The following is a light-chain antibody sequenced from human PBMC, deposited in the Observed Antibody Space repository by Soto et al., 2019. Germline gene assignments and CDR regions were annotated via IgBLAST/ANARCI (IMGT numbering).Light chain of an antibody. V-gene: IGKV2-28*01. CDR3: MQALQPPGT. CDR1: HSLLHSNGYDY. Sequence: DIVMTQSPLSLPVTPGEPASISCRSSHSLLHSNGYDYLDWYLQKPGQSPQLLIYLCSNRASGVTDRLSGSVSGTDFTMKIRRVEAEDVGVYYCMQALQPPGTFGGGTKVEIK. CDR2: LCS. J-gene: IGKJ4*01.